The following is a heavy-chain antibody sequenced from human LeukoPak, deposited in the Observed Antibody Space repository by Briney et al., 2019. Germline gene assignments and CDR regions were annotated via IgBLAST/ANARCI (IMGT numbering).Heavy chain of an antibody. D-gene: IGHD5-24*01. Sequence: PGGSLRLSCAVSGFTFDIAWMNWVRQAPGEGLEWLGRIKSKNDGAATDYAAPVRGRFTISTDDSKNTLYLQMNSLKTEDTAVSYCVSRDAYKPRYFMDVWGKGTTVTVSS. CDR1: GFTFDIAW. CDR2: IKSKNDGAAT. V-gene: IGHV3-15*01. CDR3: VSRDAYKPRYFMDV. J-gene: IGHJ6*03.